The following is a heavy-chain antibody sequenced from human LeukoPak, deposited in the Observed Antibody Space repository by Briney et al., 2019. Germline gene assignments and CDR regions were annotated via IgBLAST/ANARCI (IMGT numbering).Heavy chain of an antibody. J-gene: IGHJ4*02. CDR3: ARVLVAVFDY. CDR1: GFTFDSYA. CDR2: ISGGSEDT. V-gene: IGHV3-23*01. D-gene: IGHD3-22*01. Sequence: QPGGSLRLSCTASGFTFDSYAMSWVRQAPGKGLEWVSSISGGSEDTYYADSVKGRFTISRDNSKNTLYLQMNSLRAEDTAVYYCARVLVAVFDYWGQGTLVTVSS.